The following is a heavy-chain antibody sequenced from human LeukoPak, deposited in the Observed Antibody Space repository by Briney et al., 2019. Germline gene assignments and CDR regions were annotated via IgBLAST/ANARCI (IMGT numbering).Heavy chain of an antibody. CDR2: ISGSGGST. CDR1: GFTFSSYA. J-gene: IGHJ6*03. D-gene: IGHD3-16*01. V-gene: IGHV3-23*01. CDR3: AKRLGSYDYYYMDV. Sequence: GGSLRLSCAASGFTFSSYAMSWVRQAPGKGLEWVSAISGSGGSTYYADSVKGRFTISRDNSKNTLYLQMNSLRAEDTAVYYCAKRLGSYDYYYMDVWGKGTTVTVSS.